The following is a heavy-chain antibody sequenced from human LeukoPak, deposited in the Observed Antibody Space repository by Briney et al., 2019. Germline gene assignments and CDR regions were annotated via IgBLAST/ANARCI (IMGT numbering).Heavy chain of an antibody. CDR3: ARHRLGSYYGSGSYLTPLNWFDP. J-gene: IGHJ5*02. CDR2: INHSGGT. D-gene: IGHD3-10*01. CDR1: GGSFSGYY. Sequence: SETLSLTCAAYGGSFSGYYWSCIRQRPGKGLEWIGEINHSGGTNYNPSLKSRVTISVDTSKNQFSLKLSSVTAADTAVYYCARHRLGSYYGSGSYLTPLNWFDPWGQGTLVTVSS. V-gene: IGHV4-34*01.